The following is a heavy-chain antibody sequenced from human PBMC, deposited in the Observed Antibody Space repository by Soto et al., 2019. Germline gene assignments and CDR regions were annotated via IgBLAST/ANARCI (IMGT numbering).Heavy chain of an antibody. D-gene: IGHD3-22*01. CDR1: GFTFSSYA. CDR2: ISGSGGST. CDR3: AKFPYYYDSSGYYYGATGDY. Sequence: PGGSLRLSCAASGFTFSSYAMSWFRQAPGKGLEWVSAISGSGGSTYYADSVKGRFTISRDNSKNTLYLQMNSPRAEDTAVYYCAKFPYYYDSSGYYYGATGDYWGQGTLVTVSS. V-gene: IGHV3-23*01. J-gene: IGHJ4*02.